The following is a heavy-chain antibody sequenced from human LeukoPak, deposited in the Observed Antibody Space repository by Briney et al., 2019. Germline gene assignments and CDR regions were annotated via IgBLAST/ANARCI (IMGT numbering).Heavy chain of an antibody. CDR2: ISPSGDIT. CDR3: ATPRGSGSYLAFDY. CDR1: GFTFSNHG. J-gene: IGHJ4*02. D-gene: IGHD1-26*01. V-gene: IGHV3-23*01. Sequence: PGGSLRLSCAASGFTFSNHGMNWVRQAPGKGLEWVSGISPSGDITYYADSVKGRFTISRDNSKNTLYLEVISLTAEDTAVYYCATPRGSGSYLAFDYWGQGTLVTVSS.